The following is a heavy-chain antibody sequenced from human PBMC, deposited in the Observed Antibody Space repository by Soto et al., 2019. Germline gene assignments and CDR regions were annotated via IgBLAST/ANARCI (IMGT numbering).Heavy chain of an antibody. CDR3: AKDLWFGESPYVASFDS. CDR1: GVTFSSFA. D-gene: IGHD3-10*01. V-gene: IGHV3-23*01. J-gene: IGHJ4*02. Sequence: PGGSLRLSCVGSGVTFSSFAMSWVRQTPGKGLEWVSTINGGSTYTSYADSVKGRFTISRDNSRDTLYLQMESLRVEDTALYYCAKDLWFGESPYVASFDSWGQGT. CDR2: INGGSTYT.